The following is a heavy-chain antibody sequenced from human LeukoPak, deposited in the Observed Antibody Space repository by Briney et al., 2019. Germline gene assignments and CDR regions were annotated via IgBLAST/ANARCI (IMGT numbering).Heavy chain of an antibody. CDR2: FSVYNGDT. V-gene: IGHV1-18*01. J-gene: IGHJ4*02. CDR3: AKTGSSWRFDY. CDR1: GYTFTSYG. D-gene: IGHD6-13*01. Sequence: APVKVSCKASGYTFTSYGISWVRHPPGPGHEWMGWFSVYNGDTNYSQKLQGRVTMTADTSTSTAYMELRSLRSDDTAIYYCAKTGSSWRFDYWGQGTLVTVAS.